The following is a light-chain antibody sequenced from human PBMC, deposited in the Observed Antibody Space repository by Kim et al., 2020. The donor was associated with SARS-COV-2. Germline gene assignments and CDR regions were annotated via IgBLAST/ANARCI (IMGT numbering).Light chain of an antibody. Sequence: EPASISCRSSQSLLHSDGNAYLDWYLQKPGQSPQRLIYLTSNRASGVPDRFSGSGSGTDFTLKISRVEAEDVGIYYCMQALHLPTFGQGTKVDIK. V-gene: IGKV2-28*01. CDR2: LTS. J-gene: IGKJ1*01. CDR3: MQALHLPT. CDR1: QSLLHSDGNAY.